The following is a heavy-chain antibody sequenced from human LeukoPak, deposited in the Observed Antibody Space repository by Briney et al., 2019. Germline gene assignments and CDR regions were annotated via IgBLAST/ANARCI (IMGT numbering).Heavy chain of an antibody. J-gene: IGHJ4*02. CDR3: ARYNTGTIDF. CDR1: GFTVSSTY. V-gene: IGHV3-33*08. D-gene: IGHD1-1*01. CDR2: IWFDGSKN. Sequence: PGGSLRLSCAASGFTVSSTYMSWVRQAPGKGLEWVAIIWFDGSKNNYADSVKGRFTISRDNSKNTAFLQLDSLRAEDTAVYYCARYNTGTIDFWGQGTPVTVSS.